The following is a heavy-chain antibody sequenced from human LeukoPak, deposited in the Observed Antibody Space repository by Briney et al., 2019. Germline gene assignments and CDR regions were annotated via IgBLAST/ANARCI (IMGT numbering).Heavy chain of an antibody. V-gene: IGHV4-34*01. J-gene: IGHJ4*02. CDR2: INHSGSA. Sequence: SETLSLTCAVYGGSFSGYYCAWIRQTPGKGLEWIGEINHSGSANYNPSLKSRVTISVDMSKNRFSLKLSSVTAADTAVYYCARGPRVGFCRGGSCSRFDYWGQGPRVTVPS. CDR3: ARGPRVGFCRGGSCSRFDY. CDR1: GGSFSGYY. D-gene: IGHD2-15*01.